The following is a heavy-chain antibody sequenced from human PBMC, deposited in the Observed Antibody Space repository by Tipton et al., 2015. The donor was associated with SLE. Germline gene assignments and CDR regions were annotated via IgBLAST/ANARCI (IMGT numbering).Heavy chain of an antibody. V-gene: IGHV4-59*11. CDR1: GDSMSLHY. CDR3: ARDGAYGDFYFDY. D-gene: IGHD4-17*01. J-gene: IGHJ4*02. Sequence: TLSLTCSVSGDSMSLHYWSWIRQPPGKGLEWIGYIDYSGKTKYNPSLKSRVTISADTSKNHFSLKMTSVTAADTAVYYCARDGAYGDFYFDYWGQGMLVTVSS. CDR2: IDYSGKT.